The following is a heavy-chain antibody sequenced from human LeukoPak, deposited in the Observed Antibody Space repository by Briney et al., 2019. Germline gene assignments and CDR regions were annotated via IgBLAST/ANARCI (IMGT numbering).Heavy chain of an antibody. CDR3: ARAPLDSSSWYYFDY. J-gene: IGHJ4*02. V-gene: IGHV3-74*01. D-gene: IGHD6-13*01. CDR2: INSDGYST. CDR1: GSTFSSYW. Sequence: GGSLRLSCAASGSTFSSYWMHWVRQAPGKGLVWVSRINSDGYSTSYADSVKGRFTISRDNAKNTLYLQMNSLRAEDTAVYYCARAPLDSSSWYYFDYWGQGTLVTVSS.